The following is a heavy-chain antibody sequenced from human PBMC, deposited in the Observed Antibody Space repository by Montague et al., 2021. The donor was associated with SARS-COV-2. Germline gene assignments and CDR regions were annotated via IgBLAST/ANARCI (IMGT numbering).Heavy chain of an antibody. Sequence: SETLSLTCTVSGGSISSSSNYWGWIRQPPGKGLEWIGNIYYSGSTYYNPSLKSRVTISVDTSKNQFSLKLSSVTAADTAVYYCARQKMGSVTFFGVVMHDSWLDPWGQGTLVAGSS. CDR1: GGSISSSSNY. D-gene: IGHD3-3*01. V-gene: IGHV4-39*01. J-gene: IGHJ5*02. CDR2: IYYSGST. CDR3: ARQKMGSVTFFGVVMHDSWLDP.